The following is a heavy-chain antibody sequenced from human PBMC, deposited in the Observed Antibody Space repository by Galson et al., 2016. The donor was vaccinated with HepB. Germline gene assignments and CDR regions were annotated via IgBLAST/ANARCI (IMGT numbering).Heavy chain of an antibody. CDR1: GFNLSGYG. CDR2: ISYDGSNR. J-gene: IGHJ6*02. CDR3: ARDQPRIITVRGTQYYYYYGMDV. V-gene: IGHV3-33*01. D-gene: IGHD3-10*01. Sequence: SLRLSCAASGFNLSGYGMHWVRQAPGKGLEWVAVISYDGSNRYYEDSVKGRFTVSRDNSKNTLYLQMTSLTAEDTAMYYCARDQPRIITVRGTQYYYYYGMDVWGQGTTVTVSS.